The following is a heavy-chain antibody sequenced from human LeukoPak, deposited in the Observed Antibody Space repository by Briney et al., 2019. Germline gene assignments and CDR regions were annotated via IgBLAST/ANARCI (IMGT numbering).Heavy chain of an antibody. Sequence: RWASVKVSCKASGGTFSSYVISWVRQAPGQGLEWMRGIIPIFGTANYAQKFQGRVTITADESTSTAYMELSSLRSEDTAVYYCAREPHYCGGDCYYFDYWGQGTLVTVSS. CDR1: GGTFSSYV. D-gene: IGHD2-21*02. V-gene: IGHV1-69*13. CDR3: AREPHYCGGDCYYFDY. J-gene: IGHJ4*02. CDR2: IIPIFGTA.